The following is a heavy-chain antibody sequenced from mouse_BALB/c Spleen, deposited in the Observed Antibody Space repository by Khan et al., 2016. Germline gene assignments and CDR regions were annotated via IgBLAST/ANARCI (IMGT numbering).Heavy chain of an antibody. CDR3: ARSNYRNYEEGCPMGY. CDR2: IDPANGNT. J-gene: IGHJ4*01. Sequence: VQLQQSGAELVKPGASVKLSCTASGFHIKDTYMHWVKQRPEQGLEWLGRIDPANGNTKYDPKFPGKATITADTSYNTAYLQLSSLTSDDTAVYYCARSNYRNYEEGCPMGYGGQVTSVTIST. V-gene: IGHV14-3*02. CDR1: GFHIKDTY. D-gene: IGHD2-5*01.